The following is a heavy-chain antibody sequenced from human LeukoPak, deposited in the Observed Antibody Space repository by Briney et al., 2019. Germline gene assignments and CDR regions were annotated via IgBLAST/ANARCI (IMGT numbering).Heavy chain of an antibody. Sequence: GGSLRLSCAASGFTFSSYSMNWVRQAPGKGLEWVSSISSSSSYIYYADSVKGRFTISRDNAKNSLYLQMNSLRAEDTAVYYCARSSGYSSRGLDYWGQGTLVTVSS. J-gene: IGHJ4*02. CDR3: ARSSGYSSRGLDY. CDR1: GFTFSSYS. D-gene: IGHD6-13*01. CDR2: ISSSSSYI. V-gene: IGHV3-21*01.